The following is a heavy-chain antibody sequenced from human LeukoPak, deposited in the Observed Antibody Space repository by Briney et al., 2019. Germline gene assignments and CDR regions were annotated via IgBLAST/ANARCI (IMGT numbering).Heavy chain of an antibody. CDR1: GGTFSSYA. V-gene: IGHV1-69*04. CDR3: ASIKSGGHDILTGYYSYYYGMDV. D-gene: IGHD3-9*01. J-gene: IGHJ6*02. CDR2: IIPILGIA. Sequence: ASVKVSCKASGGTFSSYAISWVRQAPGQGLEWMGRIIPILGIANYAQKFQGRVTITADKSTSTAYMELSSLRSEDTAVYYCASIKSGGHDILTGYYSYYYGMDVWGQGTTVTVSS.